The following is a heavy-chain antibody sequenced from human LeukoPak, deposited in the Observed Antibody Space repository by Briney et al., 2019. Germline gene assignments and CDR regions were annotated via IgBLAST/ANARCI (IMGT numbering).Heavy chain of an antibody. CDR1: GFTFSSYE. D-gene: IGHD4-23*01. CDR3: AREFPHGGNDY. CDR2: ISSSGSTI. V-gene: IGHV3-48*03. J-gene: IGHJ4*02. Sequence: GGSLRLSCAASGFTFSSYEMNWVRQAPGKGLEWVSYISSSGSTIYYADSVKGRFTISRDNAKNSLYLQMNSLRAEDTALYYCAREFPHGGNDYWGQGTLVTVSS.